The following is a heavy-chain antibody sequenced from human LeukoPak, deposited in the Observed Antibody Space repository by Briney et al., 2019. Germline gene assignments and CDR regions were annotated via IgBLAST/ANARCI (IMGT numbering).Heavy chain of an antibody. D-gene: IGHD3-10*01. Sequence: SVKVSCKASGGTFSSYAISWVRHAPGQGLEWMGGIIPIFGTANYAQKFQGRVTITTDESTSTAYMELSSLRSEDTAVYYCARAPVIIPYYYYYMDVWGKGTTVTVSS. V-gene: IGHV1-69*05. J-gene: IGHJ6*03. CDR3: ARAPVIIPYYYYYMDV. CDR2: IIPIFGTA. CDR1: GGTFSSYA.